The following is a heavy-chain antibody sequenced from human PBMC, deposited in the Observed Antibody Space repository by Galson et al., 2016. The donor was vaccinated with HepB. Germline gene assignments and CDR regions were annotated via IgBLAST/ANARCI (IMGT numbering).Heavy chain of an antibody. CDR1: GGSISSSSYY. Sequence: SETLSLTCTVSGGSISSSSYYWGWIRQPPGKGLEWIGSIFYTGTTYYNPSLQSRVTISVDTSKNQFSLKLTAVTAADTALYTCARQRRAGLINFWGQGTKVTVSS. CDR3: ARQRRAGLINF. J-gene: IGHJ3*01. V-gene: IGHV4-39*01. CDR2: IFYTGTT. D-gene: IGHD6-19*01.